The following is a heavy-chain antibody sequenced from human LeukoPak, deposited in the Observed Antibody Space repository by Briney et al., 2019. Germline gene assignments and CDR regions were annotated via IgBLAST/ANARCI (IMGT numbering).Heavy chain of an antibody. V-gene: IGHV3-23*01. CDR3: ASPNKEYCSGGSCSTDY. Sequence: GGSLRLSCAASGFTFSSYAMSWVRQAPGKGLEWVSAISGSGGSTYYADSVKGRFTISRDNSKNTLYLQMNSLRAEDTAVYYCASPNKEYCSGGSCSTDYWGQGTLVTVSS. CDR1: GFTFSSYA. J-gene: IGHJ4*02. D-gene: IGHD2-15*01. CDR2: ISGSGGST.